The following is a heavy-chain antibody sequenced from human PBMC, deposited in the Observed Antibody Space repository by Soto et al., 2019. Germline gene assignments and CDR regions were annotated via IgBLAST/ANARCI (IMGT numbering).Heavy chain of an antibody. CDR2: ISSSSSTI. D-gene: IGHD6-13*01. Sequence: SLRLCCSASGLSISSYSMNSVRQAPGKGLEWVSYISSSSSTINYADSVKGRFTISRDNAKNSLHLQMNSLRAEDTAVYYCARHPERIAQIGWFDPWGQGT. J-gene: IGHJ5*02. V-gene: IGHV3-48*01. CDR3: ARHPERIAQIGWFDP. CDR1: GLSISSYS.